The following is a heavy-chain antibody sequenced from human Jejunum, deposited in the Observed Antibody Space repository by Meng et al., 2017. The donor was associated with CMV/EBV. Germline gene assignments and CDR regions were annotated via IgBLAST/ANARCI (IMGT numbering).Heavy chain of an antibody. CDR1: GFTLSSYG. CDR2: IWYDGTNK. J-gene: IGHJ4*02. V-gene: IGHV3-33*06. D-gene: IGHD1-26*01. Sequence: SGFTLSSYGEHWVRRVPGRGLGWVPFIWYDGTNKYYADSVQGQFRISRDNSKNALYLQMNSLRAEDTAVYYCAKGEFVGSYYFDYWGQGTLVTVSS. CDR3: AKGEFVGSYYFDY.